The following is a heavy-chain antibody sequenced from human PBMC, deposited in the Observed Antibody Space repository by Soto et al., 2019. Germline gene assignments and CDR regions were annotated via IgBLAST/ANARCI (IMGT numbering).Heavy chain of an antibody. D-gene: IGHD3-22*01. CDR2: IIPIFGTA. J-gene: IGHJ5*02. Sequence: SVKVSCKXSGGTFSSYAISWVRQAPGQGLEWMGGIIPIFGTANYAQKFQGRVTITADESTSTAYMELSSLRSEDTAVYYCARSRVDYYDSSGYSWGQGTLVTVSS. CDR1: GGTFSSYA. V-gene: IGHV1-69*13. CDR3: ARSRVDYYDSSGYS.